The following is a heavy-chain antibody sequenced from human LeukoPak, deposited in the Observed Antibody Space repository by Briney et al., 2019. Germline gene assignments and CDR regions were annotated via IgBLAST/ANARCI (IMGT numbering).Heavy chain of an antibody. J-gene: IGHJ4*02. CDR1: GFTFNDYA. CDR3: ARGDSSVDY. CDR2: ISRNSGSI. V-gene: IGHV3-9*01. Sequence: GGSLRLSCAASGFTFNDYAMHWVRQAPGKGLEWGSGISRNSGSIGYADSVKGRFTISRDNAKKSLYLQMNSLRAEDTALYYCARGDSSVDYWGQGTLVTVSS. D-gene: IGHD6-19*01.